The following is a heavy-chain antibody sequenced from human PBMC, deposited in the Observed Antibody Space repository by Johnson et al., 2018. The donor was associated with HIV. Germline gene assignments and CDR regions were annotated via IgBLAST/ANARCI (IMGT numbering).Heavy chain of an antibody. D-gene: IGHD4-17*01. J-gene: IGHJ3*02. CDR2: ISYHGSNK. CDR3: ARDSTPWGGDYVGYAFDI. Sequence: QVQLVESGGGVVQPGRSLRLSCAASGFTFSRYAMHWVRQAPGKGLEWVAVISYHGSNKYYADFVKGRFTISRDNAKKSLYLQMNSLRAEDTALYYCARDSTPWGGDYVGYAFDIWGRGTMVTVSS. V-gene: IGHV3-30-3*01. CDR1: GFTFSRYA.